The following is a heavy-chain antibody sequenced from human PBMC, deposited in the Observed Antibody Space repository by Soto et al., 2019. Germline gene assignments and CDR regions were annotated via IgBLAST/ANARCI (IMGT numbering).Heavy chain of an antibody. CDR3: SIDVASSGVGELDY. V-gene: IGHV3-15*01. CDR2: IKSKTSGETT. Sequence: EVHVVESGGGLVKPGGSLRLSCAASGFTFAPAWMTWVRQSPGKGLEWVARIKSKTSGETTDYAAPVKGRFTISRDDSKSTVYLQMSSLNTEDTAIYYCSIDVASSGVGELDYWGQGTLVTVSS. CDR1: GFTFAPAW. J-gene: IGHJ4*02. D-gene: IGHD2-21*01.